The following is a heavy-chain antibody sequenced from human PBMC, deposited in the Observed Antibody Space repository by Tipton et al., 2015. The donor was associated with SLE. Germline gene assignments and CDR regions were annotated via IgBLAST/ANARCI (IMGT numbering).Heavy chain of an antibody. Sequence: TLSLTCTVSGGSISSSSYYWGWIRQPPGKGLEWIGNIYYSGSTYYNPSLKSRVTISVDTSKNQFSLKLSSVTAADTAVYYCARQGDEHIVVVIAKSWFDPWGQGTLVTVSS. V-gene: IGHV4-39*07. CDR2: IYYSGST. J-gene: IGHJ5*02. D-gene: IGHD2-21*01. CDR1: GGSISSSSYY. CDR3: ARQGDEHIVVVIAKSWFDP.